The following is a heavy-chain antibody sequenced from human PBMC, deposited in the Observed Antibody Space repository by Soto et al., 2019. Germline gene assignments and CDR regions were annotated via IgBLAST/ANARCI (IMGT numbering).Heavy chain of an antibody. CDR2: ISPGSRYP. D-gene: IGHD2-8*02. Sequence: QVQLVESGGGLVPPGGSLRLSCAGSGFTFGDSYMSWIRPAPGKGLEWLSYISPGSRYPAYADSVKGRFTTSRDNANRSLYLQMVSLPAEDTVIYYCVRGGGGCLFDLWGQGTMVTVSS. V-gene: IGHV3-11*06. CDR3: VRGGGGCLFDL. J-gene: IGHJ5*02. CDR1: GFTFGDSY.